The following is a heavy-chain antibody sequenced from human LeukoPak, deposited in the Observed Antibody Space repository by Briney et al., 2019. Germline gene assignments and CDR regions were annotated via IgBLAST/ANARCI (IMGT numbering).Heavy chain of an antibody. V-gene: IGHV4-39*07. CDR1: GGSISRSSYY. D-gene: IGHD3-9*01. Sequence: SETLSLTCTVSGGSISRSSYYWGWIRQPPGKGLEWIGSIYYSGSTYYNPSLKSRVTISVDRSKNQFSLKLSSVTAADTAVYYCARDMEYYDNLTGPRWYFDLWGRGTLVTVSS. J-gene: IGHJ2*01. CDR2: IYYSGST. CDR3: ARDMEYYDNLTGPRWYFDL.